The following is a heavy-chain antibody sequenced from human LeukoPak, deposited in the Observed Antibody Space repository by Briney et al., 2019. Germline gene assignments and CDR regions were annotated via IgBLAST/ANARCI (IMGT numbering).Heavy chain of an antibody. CDR1: GFSLSRYW. Sequence: PGGSLRLSCAASGFSLSRYWMSWVREAPEKGLERVANIGKDVSGNHYVDSVKGRFTISRENAKNSLSLQMTSLRGDDTAVYYCARDLDYYATDQWGQGTLVTVSS. V-gene: IGHV3-7*01. J-gene: IGHJ4*02. D-gene: IGHD3/OR15-3a*01. CDR2: IGKDVSGN. CDR3: ARDLDYYATDQ.